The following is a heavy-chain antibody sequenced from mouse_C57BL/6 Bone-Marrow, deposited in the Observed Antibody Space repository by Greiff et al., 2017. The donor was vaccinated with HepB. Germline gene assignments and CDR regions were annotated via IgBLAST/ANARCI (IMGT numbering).Heavy chain of an antibody. CDR3: ARRKRRTTVVGY. J-gene: IGHJ2*01. CDR1: GYTFTSYW. V-gene: IGHV1-55*01. D-gene: IGHD1-1*01. CDR2: IYPGSGST. Sequence: QVQLQQPGAELVKPGASVKMSCKASGYTFTSYWITWVKQRPGQGLEWIGDIYPGSGSTNYNEKFKSKATLTVDTSSSTAYMQLSSLTSEDSAVYYCARRKRRTTVVGYWGQGTTLTVSS.